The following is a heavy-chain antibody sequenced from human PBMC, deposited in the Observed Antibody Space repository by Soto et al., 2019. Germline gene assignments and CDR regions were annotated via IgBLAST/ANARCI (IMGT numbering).Heavy chain of an antibody. V-gene: IGHV1-18*01. CDR1: GYTFTSYG. CDR2: ISAYNGNT. Sequence: QVQLVQSGAEVKKPGASVKVSCKASGYTFTSYGISWVRQAPGQGLEWMGWISAYNGNTNYAQKLQGRVTMTTDTYTSKAYMELRSRRSDDTAVYYCARDSSSWYDYYYGMDVWGQGTTVTVSS. CDR3: ARDSSSWYDYYYGMDV. J-gene: IGHJ6*02. D-gene: IGHD6-13*01.